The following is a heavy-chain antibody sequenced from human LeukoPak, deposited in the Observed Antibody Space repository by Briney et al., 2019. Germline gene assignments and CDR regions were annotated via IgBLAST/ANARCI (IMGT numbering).Heavy chain of an antibody. CDR2: IRYDGSNK. J-gene: IGHJ4*02. CDR1: GFTFRSYG. CDR3: ARSAFPADY. Sequence: GGSLRLSCAASGFTFRSYGMHWVRQAPGKGLEWVTFIRYDGSNKYYTDSVKGRFTISRDNAKNSLYLQMNSLRAEDTALYYCARSAFPADYWGQGTLVTVSS. V-gene: IGHV3-30*02. D-gene: IGHD2/OR15-2a*01.